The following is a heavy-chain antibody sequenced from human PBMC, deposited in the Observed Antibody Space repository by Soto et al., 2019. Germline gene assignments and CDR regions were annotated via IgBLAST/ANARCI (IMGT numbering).Heavy chain of an antibody. D-gene: IGHD6-19*01. V-gene: IGHV3-9*01. CDR2: ISWNSGSI. Sequence: GGSLRLSCAASGFTFDDYAMHWVRQAPGKGLEWVSGISWNSGSIGYADSVKGRFTISRDNAKNSLYLQMNSLRAEDTALYYCAKESPRYSSGPADFDYWGQGTLVTVSS. CDR1: GFTFDDYA. CDR3: AKESPRYSSGPADFDY. J-gene: IGHJ4*02.